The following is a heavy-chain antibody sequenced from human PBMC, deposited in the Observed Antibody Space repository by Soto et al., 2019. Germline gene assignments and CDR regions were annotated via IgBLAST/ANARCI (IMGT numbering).Heavy chain of an antibody. D-gene: IGHD6-19*01. CDR2: INHSGST. Sequence: KSSETLSLTCSVYGGSFSDYYWSWIRQPPGKGLEWIGEINHSGSTNYNPSLKSRVTISVDKSKNQFSLKLSSVTAADTAVYYCARAAGTHYYYGMDVWGQGTTVTVSS. CDR3: ARAAGTHYYYGMDV. J-gene: IGHJ6*02. CDR1: GGSFSDYY. V-gene: IGHV4-34*01.